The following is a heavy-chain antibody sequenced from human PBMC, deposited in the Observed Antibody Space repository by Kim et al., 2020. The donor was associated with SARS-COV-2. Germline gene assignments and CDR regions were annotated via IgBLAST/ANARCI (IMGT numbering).Heavy chain of an antibody. CDR3: ARRKMLKAYGSGSYPPNYSYGMDV. Sequence: SETLSLTCAVYGGSFSGYYWSWIRQPPGKGLEWIGEINHSGSTNYNPSLKSRVTISVDTSKNQFSLKLSSVTAADTAVYYCARRKMLKAYGSGSYPPNYSYGMDVWGQGTTVTVSS. V-gene: IGHV4-34*01. CDR2: INHSGST. J-gene: IGHJ6*02. D-gene: IGHD3-10*01. CDR1: GGSFSGYY.